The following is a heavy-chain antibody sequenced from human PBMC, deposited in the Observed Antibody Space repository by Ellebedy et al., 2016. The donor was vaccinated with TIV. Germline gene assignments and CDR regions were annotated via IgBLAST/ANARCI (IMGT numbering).Heavy chain of an antibody. Sequence: GGSLRLSCKGSGYSFTSYWIGWVRQMPGKGLEWMGIIYPGDSDTRYSPSFQGQVTISADKSISTAYLQWSSLKASDTAMYYCARHPLSSGWYGGLDYWGQGTLVTVSS. D-gene: IGHD6-19*01. CDR3: ARHPLSSGWYGGLDY. J-gene: IGHJ4*02. CDR1: GYSFTSYW. V-gene: IGHV5-51*01. CDR2: IYPGDSDT.